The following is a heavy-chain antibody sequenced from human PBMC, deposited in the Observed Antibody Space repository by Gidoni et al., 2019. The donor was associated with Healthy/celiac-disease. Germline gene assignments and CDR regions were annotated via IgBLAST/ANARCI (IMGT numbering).Heavy chain of an antibody. CDR1: GFTFSSYA. CDR3: AKDNWLYDSSGQNAFDI. J-gene: IGHJ3*02. V-gene: IGHV3-23*01. Sequence: EVQLLESGGGLVQPGGSLRLSCAASGFTFSSYAMSWVRQAPGKGLEWVSAISGSGGSTYYADSVKGRFTISRDNSKNTLYLQMNSLRAEDTAVYYCAKDNWLYDSSGQNAFDIWGQGTMVTVSS. CDR2: ISGSGGST. D-gene: IGHD3-22*01.